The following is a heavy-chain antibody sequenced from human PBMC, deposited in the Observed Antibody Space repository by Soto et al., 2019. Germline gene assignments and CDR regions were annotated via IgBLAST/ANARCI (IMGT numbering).Heavy chain of an antibody. CDR3: ARLRQLWSAFDY. CDR2: YSGYT. CDR1: DGSISSSSFS. D-gene: IGHD5-18*01. Sequence: SETLSLTCTVPDGSISSSSFSWGWIRQPPGKGLEWIGSYSGYTFYNPSLKSRATISVDTPKNQFSLKLSSVTAADTAVYYCARLRQLWSAFDYWGQGSLVTVSS. V-gene: IGHV4-39*01. J-gene: IGHJ4*02.